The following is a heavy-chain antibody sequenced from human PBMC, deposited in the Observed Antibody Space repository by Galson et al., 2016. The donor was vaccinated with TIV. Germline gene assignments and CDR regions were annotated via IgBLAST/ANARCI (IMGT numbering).Heavy chain of an antibody. V-gene: IGHV3-11*01. Sequence: SLRLSCAASGFTFRDYYMSWIRQAPGKGLEWISNILTGGTIMYYADSVKGRFTISRDNAKNSLYLQMNSLRAEDTAVYYCARFWSGYFDYWDQGILVTISS. CDR3: ARFWSGYFDY. CDR2: ILTGGTIM. J-gene: IGHJ4*02. CDR1: GFTFRDYY. D-gene: IGHD3-3*01.